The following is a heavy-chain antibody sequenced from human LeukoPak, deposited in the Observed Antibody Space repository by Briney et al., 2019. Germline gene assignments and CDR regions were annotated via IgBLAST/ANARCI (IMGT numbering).Heavy chain of an antibody. V-gene: IGHV3-53*01. J-gene: IGHJ4*02. D-gene: IGHD6-19*01. CDR1: GFTFSTYW. CDR3: AIERQFSSGWYYFDY. CDR2: IDSGGKT. Sequence: PGGSLRLSCAASGFTFSTYWMHWVRQVPGKGLEWVSVIDSGGKTYYADSVKGRFTISRDNSKTTVILQMNSLRAEDTAVYYCAIERQFSSGWYYFDYWGQGILVTVSS.